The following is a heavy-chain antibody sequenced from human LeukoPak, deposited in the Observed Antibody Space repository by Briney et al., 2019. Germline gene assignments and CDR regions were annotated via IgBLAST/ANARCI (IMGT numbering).Heavy chain of an antibody. CDR1: GFTFSSYG. Sequence: GGSLRLSCAASGFTFSSYGMHWVRQAPGKGLEWVAVIWYDGSNKYYADSVKGRFTISRDNSKNTLYLQMNSLRAEDTAVYYYAKSDDSSWFDYWGQGTLVTVSS. CDR3: AKSDDSSWFDY. J-gene: IGHJ4*02. D-gene: IGHD6-13*01. V-gene: IGHV3-33*06. CDR2: IWYDGSNK.